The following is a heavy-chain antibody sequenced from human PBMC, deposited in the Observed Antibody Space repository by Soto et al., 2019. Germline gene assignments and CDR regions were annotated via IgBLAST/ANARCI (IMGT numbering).Heavy chain of an antibody. V-gene: IGHV4-31*01. CDR3: ARTTFYDIFTAYYSLFDY. CDR1: GGSISSGSFY. J-gene: IGHJ4*02. CDR2: ISDSGSS. Sequence: QVQLQESGPGLVKPSQTLTLTCTVSGGSISSGSFYWSWIRQHPGKGLEWIGHISDSGSSYYNPSLERQVTISVDTSKNQFSLKLSAVTAADTAVYFCARTTFYDIFTAYYSLFDYWGQGTLVTVSS. D-gene: IGHD3-9*01.